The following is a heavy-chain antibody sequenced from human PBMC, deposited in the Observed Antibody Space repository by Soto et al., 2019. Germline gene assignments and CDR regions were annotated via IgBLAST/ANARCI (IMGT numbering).Heavy chain of an antibody. CDR3: TRGDY. CDR2: VSCTGST. J-gene: IGHJ4*02. Sequence: QVHLQESGPGLVKPSQTLSLACSVSGESITSLGYYWTWVRQPPGKALEWIGFVSCTGSTFYNSALRSRVTISRRTSQNQFFLDVKSVTVADTAMYFCTRGDYWGQGVLVTVSS. V-gene: IGHV4-30-4*08. CDR1: GESITSLGYY.